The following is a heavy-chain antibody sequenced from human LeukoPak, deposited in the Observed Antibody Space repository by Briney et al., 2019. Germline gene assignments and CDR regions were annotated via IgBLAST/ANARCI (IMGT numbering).Heavy chain of an antibody. Sequence: GASAKVSCKASGGTFSSYAISWVRQAPGQGLEWMGGIIPILGTANYAQKFQGRVTITADESTSTAYMELSSLRSEDTAVYYCARDVVPAAIVNWFDPWGQGTLVTVSS. J-gene: IGHJ5*02. CDR3: ARDVVPAAIVNWFDP. D-gene: IGHD2-2*01. CDR1: GGTFSSYA. V-gene: IGHV1-69*13. CDR2: IIPILGTA.